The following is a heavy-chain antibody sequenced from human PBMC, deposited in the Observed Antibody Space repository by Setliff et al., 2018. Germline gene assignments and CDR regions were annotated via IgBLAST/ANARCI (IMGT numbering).Heavy chain of an antibody. J-gene: IGHJ4*02. V-gene: IGHV2-70*11. CDR2: IDWDDDK. CDR3: AAASNYYDY. CDR1: GASISSDYW. Sequence: TLSLTCTVSGASISSDYWNWIRQPPGKALEWLARIDWDDDKYYTPSLKTRLTISKDTSKNQVVLTMTNMDPVDTATYYCAAASNYYDYWGQGTLVTVSS.